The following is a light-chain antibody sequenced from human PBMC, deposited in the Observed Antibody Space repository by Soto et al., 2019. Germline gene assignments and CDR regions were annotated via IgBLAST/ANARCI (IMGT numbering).Light chain of an antibody. Sequence: EIVLTQSPGTLSLSPGERATLSCRASQSVSNNYLAWYQQKPGQAPRLLIYGASNRATGIPDRFSGSGSGTDFTLTISSLEPEDFAVYYCQQRSNWWTFGQGTKVEIK. J-gene: IGKJ1*01. CDR3: QQRSNWWT. CDR1: QSVSNNY. V-gene: IGKV3D-20*02. CDR2: GAS.